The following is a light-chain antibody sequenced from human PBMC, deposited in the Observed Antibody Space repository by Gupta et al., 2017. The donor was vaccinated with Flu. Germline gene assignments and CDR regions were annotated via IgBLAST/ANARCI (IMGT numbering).Light chain of an antibody. V-gene: IGLV4-69*01. CDR1: SGHSTYA. Sequence: VKPTSTLNSGHSTYANAGHQQQPGTGPRFLMMLHSDGSHTKGDAIPDRVSGSSSAAALSLTSSSLQSDDDSYYYCQDWSGGAVVFGGGTKLSVL. CDR2: LHSDGSH. J-gene: IGLJ2*01. CDR3: QDWSGGAVV.